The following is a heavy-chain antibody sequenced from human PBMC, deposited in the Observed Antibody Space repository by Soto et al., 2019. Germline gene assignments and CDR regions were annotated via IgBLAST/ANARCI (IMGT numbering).Heavy chain of an antibody. J-gene: IGHJ4*02. CDR3: ASHYDLWTGYLSPVDY. CDR1: GYTFSDYY. D-gene: IGHD3-3*01. Sequence: QVQLVESGGDLVKPGGSLRLSCAASGYTFSDYYLRWIRQAPGKGLEWISYIDTSSTKIYYADSVRGRFTISRDNGKNSLFLEMNNRRVEDTAVYFCASHYDLWTGYLSPVDYWGRGTLVTVSS. V-gene: IGHV3-11*01. CDR2: IDTSSTKI.